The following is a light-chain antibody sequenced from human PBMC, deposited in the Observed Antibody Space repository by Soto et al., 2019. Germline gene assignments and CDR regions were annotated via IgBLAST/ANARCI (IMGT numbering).Light chain of an antibody. CDR3: QQRSNWPLT. CDR1: QSVRRY. Sequence: EIVLTQSPGTLSLSPGERATLSCRASQSVRRYLAWYQQKPGLAPRLLIYDASNRATGIPARFSGSGSGTDFTLTISSLEPEDFAVYYCQQRSNWPLTFGGGTKVDIK. J-gene: IGKJ4*01. V-gene: IGKV3-11*01. CDR2: DAS.